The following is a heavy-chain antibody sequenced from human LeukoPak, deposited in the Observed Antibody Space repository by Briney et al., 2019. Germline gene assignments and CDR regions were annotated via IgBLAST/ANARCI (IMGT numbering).Heavy chain of an antibody. CDR1: GGSFSDYY. D-gene: IGHD1-7*01. CDR2: INHSGST. V-gene: IGHV4-34*01. J-gene: IGHJ4*02. Sequence: SETLSLTCAVYGGSFSDYYWSWIRQPPGKGLEWIEEINHSGSTNYNPSLKSRVTISVDTSKNQFSLKLTSVTAADTAVYYCARVGFGITGTTYLDHWGQGTLVTVSS. CDR3: ARVGFGITGTTYLDH.